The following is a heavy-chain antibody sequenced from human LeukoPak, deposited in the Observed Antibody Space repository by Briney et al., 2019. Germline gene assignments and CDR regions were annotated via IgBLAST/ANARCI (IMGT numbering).Heavy chain of an antibody. Sequence: PGGSLRLSCAASGFTFSSYVMSWVRQAPGKGLEWVSTISGSGGSTYYADSVRGRFTISRDYSKNTLYLQMNSLKTEDTAVYYCTTLRPYIQPRWGQGTMVTVSS. CDR1: GFTFSSYV. V-gene: IGHV3-23*01. CDR3: TTLRPYIQPR. D-gene: IGHD5-18*01. J-gene: IGHJ3*01. CDR2: ISGSGGST.